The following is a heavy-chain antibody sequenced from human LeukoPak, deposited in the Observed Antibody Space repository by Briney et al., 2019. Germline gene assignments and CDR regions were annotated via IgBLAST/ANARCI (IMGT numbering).Heavy chain of an antibody. D-gene: IGHD2-8*02. Sequence: ASVKVSCKASGYTFTGYYMHWVRQAPGQGLEWMGWINPNSGGTNYAQKFLGRVTMTRDTSISTAYMELSRLRSDDTAVYYRARGVPGTGKLTHDYWGQGTLVTVSS. J-gene: IGHJ4*02. CDR2: INPNSGGT. V-gene: IGHV1-2*02. CDR1: GYTFTGYY. CDR3: ARGVPGTGKLTHDY.